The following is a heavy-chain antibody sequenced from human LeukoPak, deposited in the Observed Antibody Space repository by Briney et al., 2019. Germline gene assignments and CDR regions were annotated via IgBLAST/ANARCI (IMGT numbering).Heavy chain of an antibody. D-gene: IGHD4-17*01. CDR2: IYYSGST. CDR1: GGSISSSSYY. CDR3: ASQFFLKTTVTTPEGWWFDP. J-gene: IGHJ5*02. V-gene: IGHV4-39*01. Sequence: PSETLSLTCTVSGGSISSSSYYWGWIRQPPGKGLEWIGSIYYSGSTYYNPSLKSRVTISVDTSKNQFSLKLSSVTAADTAVYYCASQFFLKTTVTTPEGWWFDPWGQGTLVTVSS.